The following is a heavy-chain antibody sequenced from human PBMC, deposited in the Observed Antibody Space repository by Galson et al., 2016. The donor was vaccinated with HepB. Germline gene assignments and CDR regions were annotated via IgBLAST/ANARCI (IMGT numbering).Heavy chain of an antibody. V-gene: IGHV4-30-4*01. D-gene: IGHD3-16*02. CDR1: NGSISDGDFY. CDR2: TYYSGST. Sequence: SNGSISDGDFYWSWIRQAPGKGLEWIGYTYYSGSTDYNSSLKSRVTMSLDTAKNQLSLRLNSVTAADTAVYYCARVPLKIYFVNAWGRYRYYFYYWGQGALVTVSS. CDR3: ARVPLKIYFVNAWGRYRYYFYY. J-gene: IGHJ4*02.